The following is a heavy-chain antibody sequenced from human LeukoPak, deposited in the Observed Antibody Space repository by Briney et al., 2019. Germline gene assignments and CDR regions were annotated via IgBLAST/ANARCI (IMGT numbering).Heavy chain of an antibody. CDR1: GYTFTSYD. V-gene: IGHV1-8*01. D-gene: IGHD6-13*01. CDR3: ARGKIAAAGLYYYYYGMDV. Sequence: ASVKVSCKASGYTFTSYDINWVRQATGQGLQWMGWMNPNSGNTGYAQKFQGRVTMTRNTSISTAYMELSSLRSEDTAVYYCARGKIAAAGLYYYYYGMDVWGQGTTVTVCS. J-gene: IGHJ6*02. CDR2: MNPNSGNT.